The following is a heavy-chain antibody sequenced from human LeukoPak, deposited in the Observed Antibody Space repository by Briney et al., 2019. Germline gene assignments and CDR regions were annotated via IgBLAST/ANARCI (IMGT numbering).Heavy chain of an antibody. D-gene: IGHD3-10*01. Sequence: PGGSLRLSCAASGFTFTTYSMNWVRQAPGKGLQWVSYISITSRTTNYADSVKGRFTISRDNSKNTLYLHMNSLIPEDTAVYFCAKDWKFYYVSGSFFPDNWGQGTLVTVSS. CDR2: ISITSRTT. J-gene: IGHJ4*02. CDR3: AKDWKFYYVSGSFFPDN. V-gene: IGHV3-48*01. CDR1: GFTFTTYS.